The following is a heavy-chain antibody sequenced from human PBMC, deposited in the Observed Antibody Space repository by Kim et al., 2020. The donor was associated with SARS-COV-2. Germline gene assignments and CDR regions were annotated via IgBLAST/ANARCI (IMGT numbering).Heavy chain of an antibody. CDR3: GRRSENLAFDI. Sequence: GGSLRLSCVASGFSFDDSAMHWVRQAPGKGLEWVSGISWSSVTMIYAESVNGRCSISRDNAKNSLYLQMHRLRTEDTALYYCGRRSENLAFDIWGQGTLVTVSS. V-gene: IGHV3-9*01. J-gene: IGHJ3*02. CDR1: GFSFDDSA. CDR2: ISWSSVTM.